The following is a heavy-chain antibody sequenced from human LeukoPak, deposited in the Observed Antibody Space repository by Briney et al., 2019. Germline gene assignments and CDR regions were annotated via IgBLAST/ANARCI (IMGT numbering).Heavy chain of an antibody. Sequence: GGSLRLSCTASGFTFGSYQMNWVRQAPGTGLEWLAYISSSGHITYYAASVKGRFAVSRDNAKNSLYPQMDSLRAEDTGIYYCARDPDSQGNLDYWGQGTQVIVSS. CDR3: ARDPDSQGNLDY. V-gene: IGHV3-48*03. CDR1: GFTFGSYQ. D-gene: IGHD1-14*01. J-gene: IGHJ4*02. CDR2: ISSSGHIT.